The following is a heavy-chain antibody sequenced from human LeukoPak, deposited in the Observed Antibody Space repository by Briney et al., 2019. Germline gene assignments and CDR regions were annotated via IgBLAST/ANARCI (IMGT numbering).Heavy chain of an antibody. J-gene: IGHJ4*02. Sequence: GGSLRLSCSASGFTFSTYAMHWVRQAPGKGLEYVSGISRNGGSTYYADSVKGRFTISRDNSKDTLYLQMGSLRAEDTALYYCVNQISGWVYWGQGTLVTVSS. V-gene: IGHV3-64D*06. CDR2: ISRNGGST. CDR1: GFTFSTYA. D-gene: IGHD6-19*01. CDR3: VNQISGWVY.